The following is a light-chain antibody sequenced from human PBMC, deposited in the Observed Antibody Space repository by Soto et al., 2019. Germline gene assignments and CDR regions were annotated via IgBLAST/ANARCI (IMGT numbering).Light chain of an antibody. V-gene: IGKV3-20*01. CDR3: LQYGGLPRT. CDR2: GAS. CDR1: QSVSSNY. Sequence: EIVLTQSPGTLSLSPGERATLSCRATQSVSSNYLAWYQQKSGQAPRLLIYGASSRATGIPDRFSGSGSGTDFTLTITRLEPEDFAVYFCLQYGGLPRTFGQGTKV. J-gene: IGKJ1*01.